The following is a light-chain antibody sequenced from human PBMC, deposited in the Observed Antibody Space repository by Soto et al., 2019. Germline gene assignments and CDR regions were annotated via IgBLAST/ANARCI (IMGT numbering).Light chain of an antibody. V-gene: IGKV1-6*01. Sequence: IQLTQSPSSLSASVGDRVTITCRASQDIRSALGWYQQKPGKVPKLLIYAASTLQSGVPSRFSGSRSGTDFTLTISSLQAADFAVYHCQHYNNWPITFGQGTRLEIK. J-gene: IGKJ5*01. CDR3: QHYNNWPIT. CDR2: AAS. CDR1: QDIRSA.